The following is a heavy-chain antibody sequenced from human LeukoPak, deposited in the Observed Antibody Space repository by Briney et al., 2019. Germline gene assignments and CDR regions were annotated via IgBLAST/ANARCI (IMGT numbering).Heavy chain of an antibody. CDR1: GYTFTSYG. J-gene: IGHJ6*02. Sequence: AASVKVSCKASGYTFTSYGISWVRQAPGHGLEWMGWISGENGNTNYAQNLQGRLALTIDTSTRTAYMDLGSLRSDDTAVYYCAKAARPGYYYYGMDVWGQGTTVTVSS. CDR3: AKAARPGYYYYGMDV. D-gene: IGHD6-6*01. CDR2: ISGENGNT. V-gene: IGHV1-18*01.